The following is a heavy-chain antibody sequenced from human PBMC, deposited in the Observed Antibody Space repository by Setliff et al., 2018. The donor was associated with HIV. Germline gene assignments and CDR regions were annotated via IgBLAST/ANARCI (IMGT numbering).Heavy chain of an antibody. V-gene: IGHV4-39*07. CDR3: ARGRVFCDGDSCYHFDY. D-gene: IGHD2-21*02. Sequence: SETLSLTCTVSGASIGRRSDCWGWIRQPPGKGLEWIGSFYYSWNTYYNPSLKSPVSISVDTSKNQFYLTLSSVTAADTAVYYCARGRVFCDGDSCYHFDYWGQGVLVTVSS. CDR2: FYYSWNT. J-gene: IGHJ4*02. CDR1: GASIGRRSDC.